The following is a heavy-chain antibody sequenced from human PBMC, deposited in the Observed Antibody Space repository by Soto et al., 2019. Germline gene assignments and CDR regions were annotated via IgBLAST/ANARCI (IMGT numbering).Heavy chain of an antibody. V-gene: IGHV4-4*02. CDR2: IYHSGST. D-gene: IGHD3-10*01. Sequence: SETLSLTCAVSGGSISSSNWWSWVRQPPGKGLEWIGEIYHSGSTNYNPSLKSRVTISVDKSKNQFSLKLSSVTAADTAVYYCARDHYGSGSDYYYGMDVWGQGTTVTVSS. CDR1: GGSISSSNW. CDR3: ARDHYGSGSDYYYGMDV. J-gene: IGHJ6*02.